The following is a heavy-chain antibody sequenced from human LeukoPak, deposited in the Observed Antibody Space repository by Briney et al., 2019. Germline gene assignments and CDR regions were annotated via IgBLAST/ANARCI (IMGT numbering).Heavy chain of an antibody. V-gene: IGHV3-33*01. Sequence: PGGSLRLSCAASEFKFSNYGMHWVRQAPGKGLEWVALIWYDGSNKYYADSVKGRFTISRDNSKNTLFLQMNSLRDEDTAVYYCARAPTSYYYFDYWGQGTLVTVSS. CDR2: IWYDGSNK. CDR1: EFKFSNYG. CDR3: ARAPTSYYYFDY. J-gene: IGHJ4*02. D-gene: IGHD1-26*01.